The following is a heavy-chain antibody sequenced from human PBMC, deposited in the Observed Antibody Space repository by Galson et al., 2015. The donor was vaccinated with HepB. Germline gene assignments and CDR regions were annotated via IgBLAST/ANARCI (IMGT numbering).Heavy chain of an antibody. CDR2: MNPNTGNT. CDR1: GYTFTSYG. Sequence: SVKVSCKASGYTFTSYGINWVRQATGQGLEWMGWMNPNTGNTGYAQTFQGRVTMSSNTPTSTAYLELSSVRFEDTAVYYCVRGAEQWLASSGPRNWFDPWGQGTLVSVSS. J-gene: IGHJ5*02. V-gene: IGHV1-8*01. D-gene: IGHD6-19*01. CDR3: VRGAEQWLASSGPRNWFDP.